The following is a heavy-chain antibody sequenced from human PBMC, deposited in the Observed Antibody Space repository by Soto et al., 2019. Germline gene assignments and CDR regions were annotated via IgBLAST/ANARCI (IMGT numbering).Heavy chain of an antibody. V-gene: IGHV4-4*02. CDR1: GGSISSSNW. Sequence: SETLSLTCAVSGGSISSSNWWSWVRQPPGKGLEWIGEIYHSGSTNYNPSLKSRVTISVDKSKNQFSLKLSSVTAADTAVYYCAGGDTMVRGVIYYWGQGTLVTVSS. CDR3: AGGDTMVRGVIYY. CDR2: IYHSGST. D-gene: IGHD3-10*01. J-gene: IGHJ4*02.